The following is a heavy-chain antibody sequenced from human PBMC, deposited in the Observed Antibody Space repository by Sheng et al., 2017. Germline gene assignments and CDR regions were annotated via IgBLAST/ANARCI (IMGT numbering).Heavy chain of an antibody. V-gene: IGHV4-38-2*02. Sequence: QVQLQESGPGLVKPSETLSLTCTVSGYSISSGYYWGWIRQPPGKGLEWIGSIYHSGSTYYNPSLKSRVTISVDTSKNQFSLKLSSVTAADTAVYYCARDSSGHLLSWGQGTLVTVSS. CDR2: IYHSGST. J-gene: IGHJ4*02. CDR3: ARDSSGHLLS. CDR1: GYSISSGYY. D-gene: IGHD3-22*01.